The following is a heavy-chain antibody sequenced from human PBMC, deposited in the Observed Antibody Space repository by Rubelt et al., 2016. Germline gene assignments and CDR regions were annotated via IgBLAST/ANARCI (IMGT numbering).Heavy chain of an antibody. J-gene: IGHJ4*02. CDR1: GFSLSGYS. V-gene: IGHV3-48*04. CDR3: TRSHYFFDY. CDR2: ISGDSGTI. Sequence: PGGSLRLSCAASGFSLSGYSMDWVRQVPGKGLEWISYISGDSGTIYYADSVRGRFTISRDNVRNSLYLQMTRLRAEDTAVYYCTRSHYFFDYWGQGTLVTVSS.